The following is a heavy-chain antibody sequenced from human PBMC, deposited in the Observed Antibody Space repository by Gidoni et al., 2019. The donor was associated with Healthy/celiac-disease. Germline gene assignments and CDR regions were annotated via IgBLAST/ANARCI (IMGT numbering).Heavy chain of an antibody. D-gene: IGHD4-17*01. J-gene: IGHJ3*02. CDR2: IYYSGST. V-gene: IGHV4-39*01. CDR3: ARLGYGVHGDAFDI. CDR1: GGSISSSSYY. Sequence: QLQLQESGPGLVKPSETLSLTCTVSGGSISSSSYYWGWIRQPPGKGLEWIGSIYYSGSTYYNPSIKSRVTISVDTSKKQFSLKLSSVTAADTAVYYCARLGYGVHGDAFDIWGQGKMVTVSS.